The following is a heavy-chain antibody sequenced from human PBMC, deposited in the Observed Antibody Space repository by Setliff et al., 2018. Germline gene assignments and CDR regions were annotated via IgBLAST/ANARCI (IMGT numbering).Heavy chain of an antibody. CDR3: AGTPARGTTWLSPFDY. CDR1: GGSISSGTFY. CDR2: IYYSGNT. V-gene: IGHV4-61*09. Sequence: SETLSLTCTVSGGSISSGTFYWTWLRQPAGKGLEWIGHIYYSGNTNYNPSLQSRATISIDTSKNQISLKITSVTAADTALYSCAGTPARGTTWLSPFDYWGQGIQVTVSS. D-gene: IGHD3-9*01. J-gene: IGHJ4*02.